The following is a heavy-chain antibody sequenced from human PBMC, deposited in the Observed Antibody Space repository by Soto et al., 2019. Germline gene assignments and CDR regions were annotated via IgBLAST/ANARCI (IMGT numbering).Heavy chain of an antibody. CDR3: ARGGVIVVGLDV. CDR2: VKTDGTNT. CDR1: GFTFSNYW. D-gene: IGHD3-22*01. J-gene: IGHJ6*02. Sequence: VQLVESGGGLVQPGGSLRLSCAGTGFTFSNYWMHWVRQVPGKGLEWVSRVKTDGTNTGYADSVKGRFTISRDNAKNTLYLEMNNLRADDTAVYYCARGGVIVVGLDVWGQGTTVTVSS. V-gene: IGHV3-74*01.